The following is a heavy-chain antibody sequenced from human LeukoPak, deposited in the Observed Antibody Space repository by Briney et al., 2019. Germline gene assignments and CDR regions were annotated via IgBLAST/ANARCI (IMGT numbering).Heavy chain of an antibody. CDR2: INHSGST. D-gene: IGHD6-19*01. CDR1: GGSISSSNW. V-gene: IGHV4-4*02. Sequence: PSETLSLTCAVSGGSISSSNWWSWVRQPPGKGLEWIGEINHSGSTNYNPSLKSRVTISVDKSKNQFSLKLSSVTAADTAVYYCARKQWLDNWFDPWGQGTLVTVSS. CDR3: ARKQWLDNWFDP. J-gene: IGHJ5*02.